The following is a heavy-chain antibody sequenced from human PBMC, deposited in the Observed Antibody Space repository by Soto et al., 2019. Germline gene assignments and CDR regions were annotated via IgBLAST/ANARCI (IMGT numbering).Heavy chain of an antibody. Sequence: EMQLLESGGGLVQPGGSLRLSCAASGFTFSSYAMSWVRQAPGKGLEWVSAISGSGGSTYYADSVKGHFTISRDNSKNTLYLQMNSLRAEDTAVYYCAKGRYSGSWYLFDCWGQGTLVTVSS. J-gene: IGHJ4*02. CDR3: AKGRYSGSWYLFDC. D-gene: IGHD6-13*01. CDR2: ISGSGGST. CDR1: GFTFSSYA. V-gene: IGHV3-23*01.